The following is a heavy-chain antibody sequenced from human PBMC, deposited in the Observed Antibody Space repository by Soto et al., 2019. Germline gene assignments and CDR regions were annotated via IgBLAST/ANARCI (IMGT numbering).Heavy chain of an antibody. D-gene: IGHD5-18*01. V-gene: IGHV4-59*01. J-gene: IGHJ3*02. Sequence: SETLSLTCTVSGGSISSYYWSWIRQPPGKGLEWIGYIYYSGSTNYNPSLKSRVTISVDTSKNQFSLKLSSVTAADTAVYYCASGYSYGLVYHDAFDIWGQGTMVTVSS. CDR2: IYYSGST. CDR3: ASGYSYGLVYHDAFDI. CDR1: GGSISSYY.